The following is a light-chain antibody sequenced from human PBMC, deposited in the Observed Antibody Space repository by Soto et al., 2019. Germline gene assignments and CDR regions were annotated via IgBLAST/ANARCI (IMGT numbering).Light chain of an antibody. CDR3: QHYNKWPLWT. V-gene: IGKV3D-15*01. CDR2: GAS. Sequence: EIVMTQSPGTLSVSPGERATLSCRASQSVNSNLAWYQQKPGQAPRLLMYGASTRATGIPARFSGSGSGTEFTLTISRLQSEDFAVYYCQHYNKWPLWTFGQGTKVEIK. J-gene: IGKJ1*01. CDR1: QSVNSN.